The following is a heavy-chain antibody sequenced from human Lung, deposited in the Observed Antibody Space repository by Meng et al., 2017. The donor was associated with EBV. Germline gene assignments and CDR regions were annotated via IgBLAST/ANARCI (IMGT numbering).Heavy chain of an antibody. J-gene: IGHJ4*02. CDR2: ITAYNGDT. V-gene: IGHV1-18*01. D-gene: IGHD1-26*01. CDR1: CYTFTNYG. CDR3: ARVEVGITSGDY. Sequence: QVPSVRARAAVQKPGHSVKVSCKALCYTFTNYGITWVRQAPGQGLEWMGWITAYNGDTNYAQTLQGRVTMTTDTSTSTAYMELRSLRSDDTAVYYCARVEVGITSGDYWGQGTLVTGSS.